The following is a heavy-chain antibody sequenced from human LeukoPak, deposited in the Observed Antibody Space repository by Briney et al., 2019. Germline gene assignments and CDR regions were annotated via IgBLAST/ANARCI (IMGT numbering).Heavy chain of an antibody. Sequence: AASVKVSCKASGYTFTGYYIHWVRQAPGQGLEWMGWSNPNSGGTNYAQKFQGRVTMTTDTSLSRAYMELSRLRYDDTAVYYCARDKEMATIYDYWGQGTLVTVSS. D-gene: IGHD5-24*01. CDR2: SNPNSGGT. J-gene: IGHJ4*02. V-gene: IGHV1-2*02. CDR1: GYTFTGYY. CDR3: ARDKEMATIYDY.